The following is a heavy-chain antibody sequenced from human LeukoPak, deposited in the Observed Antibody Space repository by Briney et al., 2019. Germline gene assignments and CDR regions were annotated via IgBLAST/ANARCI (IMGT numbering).Heavy chain of an antibody. J-gene: IGHJ5*02. V-gene: IGHV4-59*12. Sequence: SETLSLTCTVSGGSISSYYWSWIRQPPGKGLDWIGYISHSGSTFYSPSLRSQVTMSVDRSKNQFSLKLDPVTAADTAVYYCAREDDSGSYFDPWGQGTLVTVSS. D-gene: IGHD1-26*01. CDR3: AREDDSGSYFDP. CDR2: ISHSGST. CDR1: GGSISSYY.